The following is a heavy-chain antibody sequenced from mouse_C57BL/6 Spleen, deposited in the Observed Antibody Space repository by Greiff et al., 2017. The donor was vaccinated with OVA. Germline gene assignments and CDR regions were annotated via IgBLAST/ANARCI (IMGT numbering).Heavy chain of an antibody. Sequence: VQLQQSGPVLVKPGASVKMSCKASGYTFTDYYMNWVKQSHGKSLEWIGVINPYNGGTSYNQKFKGKATLTVDKSSSTAYMELNSLTSEDSAVYYCARRDLRNYAMDYWGQGTSVTVSS. D-gene: IGHD5-1*01. CDR1: GYTFTDYY. CDR2: INPYNGGT. V-gene: IGHV1-19*01. CDR3: ARRDLRNYAMDY. J-gene: IGHJ4*01.